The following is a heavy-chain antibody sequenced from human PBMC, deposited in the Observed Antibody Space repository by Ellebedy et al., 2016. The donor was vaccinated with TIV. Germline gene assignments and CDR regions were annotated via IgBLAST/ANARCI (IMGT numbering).Heavy chain of an antibody. CDR1: GFTFNSYW. V-gene: IGHV3-7*03. D-gene: IGHD2-15*01. J-gene: IGHJ6*02. CDR3: GRLGYCSGDNCFYGMDV. Sequence: GESLKISCVASGFTFNSYWMSWVRQAPGKGLEWVANIKQDGSAKYYVDSVKGRFTISRDNAKNSLYLQMNSLRVEDTAVYYCGRLGYCSGDNCFYGMDVWGQGTTVTVSS. CDR2: IKQDGSAK.